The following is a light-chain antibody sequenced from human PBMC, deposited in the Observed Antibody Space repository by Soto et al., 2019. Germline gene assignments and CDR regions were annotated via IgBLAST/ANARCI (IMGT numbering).Light chain of an antibody. V-gene: IGKV1-12*01. Sequence: IQMTQSPSSVSASVGDRVTITCRASQGISSWLAWYQQRPGTAPKLLIYGATTLRSGVPSRFSGSESGTLFTLTITSLQPEDYATYYCQQASSFPLTFGGGTKVEIQ. CDR3: QQASSFPLT. CDR1: QGISSW. J-gene: IGKJ4*01. CDR2: GAT.